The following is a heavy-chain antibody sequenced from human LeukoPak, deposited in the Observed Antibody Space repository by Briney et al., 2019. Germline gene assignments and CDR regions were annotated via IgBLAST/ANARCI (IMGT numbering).Heavy chain of an antibody. CDR1: GFTFSSYA. CDR3: AKITKATTPNY. V-gene: IGHV3-23*01. D-gene: IGHD4-17*01. CDR2: ITDSGRKT. J-gene: IGHJ4*02. Sequence: GGSLRLSCAASGFTFSSYAMSWVRQAPGKGLEWVSGITDSGRKTYYADSVKGRFSISRDNSRNTVYLQMSDLRAEDTAVYYCAKITKATTPNYWGQGTLVTVSS.